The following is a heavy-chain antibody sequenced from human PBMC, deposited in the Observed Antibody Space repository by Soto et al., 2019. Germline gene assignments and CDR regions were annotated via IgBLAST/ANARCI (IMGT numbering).Heavy chain of an antibody. V-gene: IGHV2-5*02. CDR2: IYWDDDK. CDR3: AHRQVPRYSSSWYLWFAP. J-gene: IGHJ5*02. Sequence: QITLKESGPTLVKPTQTLTLTCTFSGFSLSTSGVGVGWIRQPPGKALECFALIYWDDDKRYSPSLKSSLTITKDTTKHQVVLTMPNMDPVDTATYYCAHRQVPRYSSSWYLWFAPWGQGTLVTVSS. CDR1: GFSLSTSGVG. D-gene: IGHD6-13*01.